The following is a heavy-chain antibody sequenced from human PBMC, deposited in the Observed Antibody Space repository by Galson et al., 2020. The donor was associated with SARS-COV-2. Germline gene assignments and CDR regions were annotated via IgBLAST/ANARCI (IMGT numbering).Heavy chain of an antibody. CDR2: IYSEGSST. J-gene: IGHJ4*02. CDR1: GFTFSSYW. CDR3: ARGDMRNDYFDY. D-gene: IGHD3-16*01. Sequence: GGSLRLSCAASGFTFSSYWMHWVRQAPGKGLVWVSRIYSEGSSTSYADSVKGRFTISGDDAKNTLYLHMSSLRAEDTAVYYCARGDMRNDYFDYWGQGTLVTVSS. V-gene: IGHV3-74*01.